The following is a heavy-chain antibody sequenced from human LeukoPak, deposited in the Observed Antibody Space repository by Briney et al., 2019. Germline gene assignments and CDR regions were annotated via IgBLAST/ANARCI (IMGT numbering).Heavy chain of an antibody. J-gene: IGHJ4*02. CDR2: IIPIFGTA. CDR1: RATFTSYA. CDR3: ATQNPFDY. Sequence: PVKVSCKPSRATFTSYAISWVQQAPGQGLEWMGGIIPIFGTANYAQRFQARVTITANKSTRTAYMELSSLRSEDTAVYYGATQNPFDYWGQGTRVTVSA. V-gene: IGHV1-69*06.